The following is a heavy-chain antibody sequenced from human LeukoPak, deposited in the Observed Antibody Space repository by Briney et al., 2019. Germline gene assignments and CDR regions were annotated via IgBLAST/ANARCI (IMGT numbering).Heavy chain of an antibody. V-gene: IGHV1-2*02. CDR1: GYTFTGYY. J-gene: IGHJ3*02. D-gene: IGHD2-2*01. CDR3: ASKGDGYCRGTICQGAFDI. Sequence: GASVKVSCKASGYTFTGYYMHWVRQAPGQGLEWMGWINPNSGGTKYAQTFQDRVTMTWDTSVSTAYMELSSLTSDDTAVYYCASKGDGYCRGTICQGAFDIWGQGSMVTVSS. CDR2: INPNSGGT.